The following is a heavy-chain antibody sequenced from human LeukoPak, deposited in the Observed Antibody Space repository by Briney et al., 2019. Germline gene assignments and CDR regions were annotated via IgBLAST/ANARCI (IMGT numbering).Heavy chain of an antibody. CDR1: GYTFTGYY. J-gene: IGHJ6*03. Sequence: ASVKVSCKASGYTFTGYYMHWVRQAPGQGLEWMGRINPNSGGTNYAQKFQGRVTMTRDTSISTAYMELSRLRSDDTAVYYCARGSEGPQNYYYYYYMDVWGKGTTVTVSS. CDR2: INPNSGGT. CDR3: ARGSEGPQNYYYYYYMDV. V-gene: IGHV1-2*06. D-gene: IGHD3-10*01.